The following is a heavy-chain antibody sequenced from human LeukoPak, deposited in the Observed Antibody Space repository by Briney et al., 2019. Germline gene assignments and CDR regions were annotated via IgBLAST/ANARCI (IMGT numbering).Heavy chain of an antibody. J-gene: IGHJ4*02. V-gene: IGHV1-69*05. CDR3: AREGAGSGSYFDY. Sequence: SVKVSCKASGGTFSSYAISWVRQAPGQGREWMGAIIPIFGTANYAQKFQGTVTITTDESTSTAYIALSSLRSEDTAVYYCAREGAGSGSYFDYWGQGTLVTVSS. CDR2: IIPIFGTA. D-gene: IGHD1-26*01. CDR1: GGTFSSYA.